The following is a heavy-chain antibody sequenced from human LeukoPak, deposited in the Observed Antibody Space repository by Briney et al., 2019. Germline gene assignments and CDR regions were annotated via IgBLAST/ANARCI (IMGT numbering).Heavy chain of an antibody. J-gene: IGHJ4*02. D-gene: IGHD2-8*01. CDR2: IKPDGSEK. Sequence: GGSLRVSCAASGFTFSNYWMSWVRQAPGKGLEWVANIKPDGSEKYYVDSVKGRFTISRDNAKNSLYLQMNSLRAEDTAVYYCAKSLLYGPYYFDYWGQGTLVTVSS. V-gene: IGHV3-7*03. CDR3: AKSLLYGPYYFDY. CDR1: GFTFSNYW.